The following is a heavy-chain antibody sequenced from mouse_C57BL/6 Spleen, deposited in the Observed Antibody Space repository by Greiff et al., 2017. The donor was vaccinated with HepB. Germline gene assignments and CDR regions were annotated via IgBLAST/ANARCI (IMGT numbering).Heavy chain of an antibody. Sequence: QVQLQQPGAELVKPGASVKMSCKASGYTFTSYWITWVKQRPGQGLEWIGDIYPGSGSTNYNEKFKSKATLTVDTSSSTAYMQLSSLTSEDSAVYYCARRGYDGSSYGYFDYWGQGTTLTVSS. CDR2: IYPGSGST. CDR3: ARRGYDGSSYGYFDY. CDR1: GYTFTSYW. V-gene: IGHV1-55*01. J-gene: IGHJ2*01. D-gene: IGHD1-1*01.